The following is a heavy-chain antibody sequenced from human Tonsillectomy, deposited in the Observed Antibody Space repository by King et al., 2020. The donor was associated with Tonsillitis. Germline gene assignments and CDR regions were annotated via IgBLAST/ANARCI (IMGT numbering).Heavy chain of an antibody. V-gene: IGHV4-30-4*01. CDR1: GGSISSGDYY. D-gene: IGHD3-22*01. J-gene: IGHJ4*02. CDR3: ARGVVPAARYYDSSGPLGY. Sequence: HVQLQESGPGLVKPSQTLSLTCTVSGGSISSGDYYWSWIRQPPGKGLEWIGYIYYSGSTYYNPSLKSRVTISVDTSKNQFSLKLSSVTAADTAVYYCARGVVPAARYYDSSGPLGYWGQGTLVTVSS. CDR2: IYYSGST.